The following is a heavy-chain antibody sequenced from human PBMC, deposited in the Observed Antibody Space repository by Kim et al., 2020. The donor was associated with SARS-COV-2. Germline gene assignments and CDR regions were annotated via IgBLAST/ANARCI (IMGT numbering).Heavy chain of an antibody. CDR1: GFTFDDYA. CDR2: ISGDGGST. CDR3: AKDIGAIGLLWFRELGGACEI. V-gene: IGHV3-43*02. D-gene: IGHD3-10*01. J-gene: IGHJ3*02. Sequence: GGSLRLSCAASGFTFDDYAMHWVRQAPGKGLEWVSLISGDGGSTYYADSVKGRFTISRDNSKNSLYLQMNSLRTEDTALYYCAKDIGAIGLLWFRELGGACEIGGQGTMVTVSS.